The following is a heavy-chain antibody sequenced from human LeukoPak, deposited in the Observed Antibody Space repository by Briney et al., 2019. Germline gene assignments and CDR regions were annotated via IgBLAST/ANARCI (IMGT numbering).Heavy chain of an antibody. CDR3: AKGRNGDNVAEASDI. Sequence: GGSLRLSCAASGFTFSTYAVNWVGQAPGNVLEWVLAISTSGGGTYYADSVKGRFTISRDNSKNTLYLQMSGLRGEDTAVYYCAKGRNGDNVAEASDIWGQGTMVTVSS. V-gene: IGHV3-23*01. CDR1: GFTFSTYA. D-gene: IGHD4-17*01. J-gene: IGHJ3*02. CDR2: ISTSGGGT.